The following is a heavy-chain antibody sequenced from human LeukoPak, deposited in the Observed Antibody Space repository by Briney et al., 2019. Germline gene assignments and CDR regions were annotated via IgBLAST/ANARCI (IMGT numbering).Heavy chain of an antibody. J-gene: IGHJ3*02. Sequence: PGGSLRLSCAASGFTFSSYSMSWVLQAPGKGLEWVSSISSSSSYIYYADSVKGRFTISRDNAKNSLYLQMNSLRAEDTAVYYCASPLHLGELSSDAFDIWGQGTMVTVSS. CDR3: ASPLHLGELSSDAFDI. CDR2: ISSSSSYI. V-gene: IGHV3-21*01. D-gene: IGHD3-16*02. CDR1: GFTFSSYS.